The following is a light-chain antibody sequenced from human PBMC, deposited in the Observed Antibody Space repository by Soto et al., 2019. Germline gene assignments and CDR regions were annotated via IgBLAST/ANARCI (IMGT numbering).Light chain of an antibody. CDR3: SSFAGSDNYWV. CDR1: YNL. Sequence: QSALTQPASVSGSPGQSITISCTGTYNLVSWYQQHPGRAPKLIICEVTERPSGVSNRFSGSKSGNTASLTISGLQPEDEADYYCSSFAGSDNYWVFGGGTKLTVL. CDR2: EVT. V-gene: IGLV2-23*02. J-gene: IGLJ3*02.